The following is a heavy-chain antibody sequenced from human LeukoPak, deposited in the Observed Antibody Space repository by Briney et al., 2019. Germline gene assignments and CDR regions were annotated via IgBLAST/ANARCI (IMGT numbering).Heavy chain of an antibody. V-gene: IGHV4-59*01. CDR3: ARAFADYVWGSYRYTIFDY. CDR2: IYYSGST. Sequence: SETLSLTCTVSGGSISSYYWSWIRQPPGKGLEWIGYIYYSGSTNYNPSLKSRVTISVDTSKNQFPLKLSSVTAADTAVYYCARAFADYVWGSYRYTIFDYWGQGTLVTVSS. D-gene: IGHD3-16*02. CDR1: GGSISSYY. J-gene: IGHJ4*02.